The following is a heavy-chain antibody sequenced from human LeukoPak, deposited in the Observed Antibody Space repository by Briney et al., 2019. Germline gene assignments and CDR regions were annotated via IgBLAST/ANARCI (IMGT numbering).Heavy chain of an antibody. V-gene: IGHV3-30-3*01. Sequence: GGSLRLSCAASGFTFSSYAMPGVRPAPGKGLEWVAVISYDGSNKYYADSVKGRFTISRDNPKNSLYLQMNSLRAEDTAVYYCARDSYVLSGSSHNFDYWGQGTLVTVSS. D-gene: IGHD1-26*01. J-gene: IGHJ4*02. CDR3: ARDSYVLSGSSHNFDY. CDR2: ISYDGSNK. CDR1: GFTFSSYA.